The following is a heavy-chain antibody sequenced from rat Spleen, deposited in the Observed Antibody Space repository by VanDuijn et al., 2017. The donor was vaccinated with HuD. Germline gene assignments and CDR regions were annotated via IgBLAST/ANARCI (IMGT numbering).Heavy chain of an antibody. J-gene: IGHJ2*01. V-gene: IGHV5-31*01. Sequence: EVQLVESGGGLVQPGRSLKLSCVASGFTFNSYWMTWIRQAPTKGLEWVASISPSGGRTNYRDSVKGRFTISRDNAESTVYLQMDSLRIDDTATYHCVTSLYWVLDYWGQGVMVTVSS. D-gene: IGHD1-1*01. CDR3: VTSLYWVLDY. CDR1: GFTFNSYW. CDR2: ISPSGGRT.